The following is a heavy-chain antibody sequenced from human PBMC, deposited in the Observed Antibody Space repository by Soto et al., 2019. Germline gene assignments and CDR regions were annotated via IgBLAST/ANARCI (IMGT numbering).Heavy chain of an antibody. CDR3: ARSQTDYYYDSSGYYHNWYFDL. V-gene: IGHV1-69*01. Sequence: QVQLVQSGAEVKKPGSSVKVSCKASGGTFSSYAISWVRQAPGQGLEWMGGIIPIFGTANYAQKFQGRVTITADESTSTAYMELSSLRCEDTAVYYCARSQTDYYYDSSGYYHNWYFDLWGRGTLVTVSS. D-gene: IGHD3-22*01. CDR2: IIPIFGTA. J-gene: IGHJ2*01. CDR1: GGTFSSYA.